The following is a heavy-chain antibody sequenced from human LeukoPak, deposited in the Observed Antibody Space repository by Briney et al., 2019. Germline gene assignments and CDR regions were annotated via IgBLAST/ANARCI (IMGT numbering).Heavy chain of an antibody. V-gene: IGHV3-48*01. CDR3: ARVGWDCSSTSCSPWYYYYYMDV. CDR2: IDSGGDLI. Sequence: PGGSLRLSCAAAGFDFSSHSMNWVRQVPGKGLEWISYIDSGGDLIYYADSVRGRFTISRDIAKNSLYLQMNSLRAEDTAVYYCARVGWDCSSTSCSPWYYYYYMDVWGKGTTVTVSS. J-gene: IGHJ6*03. CDR1: GFDFSSHS. D-gene: IGHD2-2*01.